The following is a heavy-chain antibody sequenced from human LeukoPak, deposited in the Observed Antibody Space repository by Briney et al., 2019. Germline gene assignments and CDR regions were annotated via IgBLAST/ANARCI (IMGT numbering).Heavy chain of an antibody. D-gene: IGHD2-15*01. CDR1: GFTFKNAW. Sequence: GGSLRLSCAASGFTFKNAWMNWARQAPGKGLEWVAVISYDGSNKYYADSVKGRFTISRDNSKNTLYLQMNSLRAEDTAVYYCAKPPPAGIVVVVAATWGQGTLVTVSS. CDR3: AKPPPAGIVVVVAAT. J-gene: IGHJ4*02. V-gene: IGHV3-30*18. CDR2: ISYDGSNK.